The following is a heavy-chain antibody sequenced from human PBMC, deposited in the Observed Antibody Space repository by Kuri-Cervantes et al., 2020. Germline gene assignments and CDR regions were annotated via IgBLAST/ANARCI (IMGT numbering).Heavy chain of an antibody. D-gene: IGHD3-10*01. CDR2: ISHDGSNK. V-gene: IGHV3-30*01. J-gene: IGHJ5*02. CDR1: GFTFNTYP. Sequence: GESLKISCAASGFTFNTYPMHWVRQAPGRGLEWVALISHDGSNKYYADSVKGRFTISRDNSKNTLYLQMNSLRAEDTAVYYCAKDLAVEWFGELPDWFDPWGQGTLVTVSS. CDR3: AKDLAVEWFGELPDWFDP.